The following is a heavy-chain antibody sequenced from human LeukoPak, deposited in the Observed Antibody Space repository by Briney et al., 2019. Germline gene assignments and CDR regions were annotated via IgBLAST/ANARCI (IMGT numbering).Heavy chain of an antibody. J-gene: IGHJ4*02. CDR2: ISSSSSYI. CDR3: ARDRLYYDSSGYRLIDY. Sequence: PGGSLRLSCAASGFTFSSYSMNWVRQAPGKGLEWVSSISSSSSYIYYADSVKGRFTISRDNAKNSLYLQMNSLRAEDTAVYYCARDRLYYDSSGYRLIDYWGQGTLVTVSS. CDR1: GFTFSSYS. D-gene: IGHD3-22*01. V-gene: IGHV3-21*01.